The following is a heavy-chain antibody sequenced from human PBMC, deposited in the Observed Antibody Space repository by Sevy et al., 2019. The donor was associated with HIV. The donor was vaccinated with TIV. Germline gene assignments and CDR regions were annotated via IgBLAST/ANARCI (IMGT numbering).Heavy chain of an antibody. Sequence: SETLSLTCAVSGYSISSGYYWGWIRQPPGKGLEWIGNIYHIGSTYYNPSLKSRVTISVDTSKNQFSLKLSSVTAADTAVYYCARDLPGNWFFDLWGRGTLVTVSS. D-gene: IGHD3-10*01. CDR1: GYSISSGYY. J-gene: IGHJ2*01. V-gene: IGHV4-38-2*02. CDR3: ARDLPGNWFFDL. CDR2: IYHIGST.